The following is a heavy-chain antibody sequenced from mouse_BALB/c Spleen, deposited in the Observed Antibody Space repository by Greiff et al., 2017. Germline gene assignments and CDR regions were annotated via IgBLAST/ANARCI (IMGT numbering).Heavy chain of an antibody. CDR1: GFTFNTYA. CDR2: IRSKSNNYAT. J-gene: IGHJ1*01. V-gene: IGHV10-3*03. Sequence: EVKVVESGGGLVQPKGSLKLSCAASGFTFNTYAMHWVCQAPGKGLEWVARIRSKSNNYATYYADSVKDRFTISRDDSQSMLYLQMNNLKTEDTAMYYCVREGYDGNFDVWGAGTTVTVSS. D-gene: IGHD2-14*01. CDR3: VREGYDGNFDV.